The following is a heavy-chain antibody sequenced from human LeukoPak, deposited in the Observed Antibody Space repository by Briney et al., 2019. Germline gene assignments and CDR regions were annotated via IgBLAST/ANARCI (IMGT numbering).Heavy chain of an antibody. D-gene: IGHD3-22*01. Sequence: PGGSLRLSCAASGFTLSSYAMSWVRQAPGKGLQWVSAISGSGGSTYYADSVKGRFTISRDNSKSTLYLQMNSLRAEDTAIYHCASLSGVIVPGHWGQGTLVTVSS. V-gene: IGHV3-23*01. CDR2: ISGSGGST. CDR1: GFTLSSYA. J-gene: IGHJ4*02. CDR3: ASLSGVIVPGH.